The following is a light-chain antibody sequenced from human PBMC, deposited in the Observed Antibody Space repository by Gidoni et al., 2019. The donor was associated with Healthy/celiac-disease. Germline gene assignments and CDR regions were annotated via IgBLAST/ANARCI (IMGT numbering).Light chain of an antibody. CDR3: QQYGSSLGIT. V-gene: IGKV3-20*01. CDR1: PSVSSSS. CDR2: GAS. Sequence: EFVLTQSQGTRSWSPGESATLPCRASPSVSSSSLAWYQQTPGQAHRRLIYGASSRATDVPDRFSGSGAGTDFTLTIIRLEPEDFAVYYCQQYGSSLGITFGQGTRLEIK. J-gene: IGKJ5*01.